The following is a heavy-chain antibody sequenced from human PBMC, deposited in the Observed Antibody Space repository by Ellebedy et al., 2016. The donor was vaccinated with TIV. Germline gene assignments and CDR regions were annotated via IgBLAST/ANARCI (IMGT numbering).Heavy chain of an antibody. CDR3: ARANLQYCSGGSCPNWFNP. CDR1: GFTFSSYW. CDR2: INSDGSST. J-gene: IGHJ5*02. V-gene: IGHV3-74*01. Sequence: GGSLRLXXAASGFTFSSYWMHWVRQAPGKGLVWVSRINSDGSSTSYADSVKGRFTISRDNAKNTLYLQMNSLRAEDTAVYYCARANLQYCSGGSCPNWFNPWGQGTLVTVSS. D-gene: IGHD2-15*01.